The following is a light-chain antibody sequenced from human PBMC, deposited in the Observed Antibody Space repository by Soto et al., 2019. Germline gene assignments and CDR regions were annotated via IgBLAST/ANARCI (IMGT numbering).Light chain of an antibody. CDR1: QGIRTD. CDR3: LQDHNYPFT. V-gene: IGKV1-6*01. Sequence: AIQMTQSPSSLAASVGDRVTITCRASQGIRTDLGWYQQRPGKAPKLLIYEASNLRSEAPSRFSGSGSGTVLTLTISSLQPEDFATYYCLQDHNYPFTFGPGTKVEI. CDR2: EAS. J-gene: IGKJ3*01.